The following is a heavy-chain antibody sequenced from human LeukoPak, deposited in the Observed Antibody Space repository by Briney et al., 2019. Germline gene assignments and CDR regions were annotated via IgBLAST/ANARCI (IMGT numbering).Heavy chain of an antibody. CDR1: GFTFDGYA. V-gene: IGHV3-9*01. CDR3: VKDGGRDTAAAYY. D-gene: IGHD6-13*01. Sequence: GGSLRLSCAASGFTFDGYAMHWVRQAPGKGLEWVSGILRNSGSIGYADSVKGRFTISRDDAKNSLYLQMNSLRAEDTALYYCVKDGGRDTAAAYYWGQGTLVSVSS. J-gene: IGHJ4*02. CDR2: ILRNSGSI.